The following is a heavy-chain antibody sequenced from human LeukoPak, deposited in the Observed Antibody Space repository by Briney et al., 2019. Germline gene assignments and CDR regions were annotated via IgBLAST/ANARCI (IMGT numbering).Heavy chain of an antibody. V-gene: IGHV3-33*01. J-gene: IGHJ4*02. CDR2: IWYDGSNK. CDR1: GFTFSSYG. CDR3: ARDLLAGQFDY. Sequence: GGSLRLSCAASGFTFSSYGMHWVRQAPGKGLEWVAVIWYDGSNKYYADSVKGRFTISGDNSKNTLYLQMNSLRAEDTAVYYCARDLLAGQFDYWGQGTLVTVSS. D-gene: IGHD3-9*01.